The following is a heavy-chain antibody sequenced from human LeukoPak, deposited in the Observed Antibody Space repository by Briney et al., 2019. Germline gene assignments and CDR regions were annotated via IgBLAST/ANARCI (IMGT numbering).Heavy chain of an antibody. CDR1: GGSTSSGNYY. V-gene: IGHV4-39*02. J-gene: IGHJ4*02. Sequence: PSETLSLTCTVSGGSTSSGNYYWGWIRQPPGKGLEWIGGISSSGNTYYNPSLKSRITIFIDTSKNHFSLKLSSVSAADTAVYYCAATPGRGMLQLVMGPTDYWGQGTLVTVSS. D-gene: IGHD6-13*01. CDR2: ISSSGNT. CDR3: AATPGRGMLQLVMGPTDY.